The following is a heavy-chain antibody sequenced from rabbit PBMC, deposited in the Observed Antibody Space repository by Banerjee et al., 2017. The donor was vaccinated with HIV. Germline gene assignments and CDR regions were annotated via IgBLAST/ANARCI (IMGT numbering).Heavy chain of an antibody. CDR3: ARDTSSSFSSYGMDL. J-gene: IGHJ6*01. CDR1: GVSFSGNSY. D-gene: IGHD1-1*01. V-gene: IGHV1S40*01. CDR2: IDTGSSGFT. Sequence: QSLEESGGDLVKPGASLTLTCIASGVSFSGNSYMCWVRQAPGKGLEWIACIDTGSSGFTYFASWAKGRFTISKTSSTTVTLQMTSLTAADTATYFCARDTSSSFSSYGMDLWGQGTLDTVS.